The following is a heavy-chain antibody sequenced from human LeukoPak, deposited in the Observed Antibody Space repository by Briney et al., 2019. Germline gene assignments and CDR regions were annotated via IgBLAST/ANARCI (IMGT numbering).Heavy chain of an antibody. CDR1: GYTFTGYY. V-gene: IGHV1-2*02. J-gene: IGHJ6*03. Sequence: ASVKVSCKASGYTFTGYYMHWVRQAPGQGLEWMGWINPNSGGTNYAQKFQGRVTMTRDTSISTAYMELSRLRSDDTAVHYCATGVRGVINPLHYYMDVWGKGTTVTVSS. D-gene: IGHD3-10*01. CDR3: ATGVRGVINPLHYYMDV. CDR2: INPNSGGT.